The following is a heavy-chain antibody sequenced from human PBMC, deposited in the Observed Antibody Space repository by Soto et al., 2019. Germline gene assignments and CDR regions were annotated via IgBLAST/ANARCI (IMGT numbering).Heavy chain of an antibody. V-gene: IGHV3-21*01. Sequence: EVQLVESGGGLVKPGGSLRLSCAASGFTFSSYSMNWVRQAPGKGLEWVSSISSSSSYIYYADSVKGRFTISRDNAKNSLYLQMNSLRAEDTAVYYCARVPPRGRWFGEYYYYYGMDVWGQGTTVTVSS. D-gene: IGHD3-10*01. CDR3: ARVPPRGRWFGEYYYYYGMDV. J-gene: IGHJ6*02. CDR1: GFTFSSYS. CDR2: ISSSSSYI.